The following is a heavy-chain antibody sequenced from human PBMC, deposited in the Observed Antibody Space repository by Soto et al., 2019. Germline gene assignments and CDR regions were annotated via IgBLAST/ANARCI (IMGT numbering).Heavy chain of an antibody. Sequence: ASVKVSCKASGYTFTGYYMHWVRQAPGQGLEWRGWINPNSGGTNCAQKFQGRVTMTRDTSISTAYMELSRLRSDDTAVYYCASRLRYCSGGSCRRGDYYYYGMDVWGQGTTVTVSS. V-gene: IGHV1-2*02. CDR1: GYTFTGYY. CDR3: ASRLRYCSGGSCRRGDYYYYGMDV. J-gene: IGHJ6*02. CDR2: INPNSGGT. D-gene: IGHD2-15*01.